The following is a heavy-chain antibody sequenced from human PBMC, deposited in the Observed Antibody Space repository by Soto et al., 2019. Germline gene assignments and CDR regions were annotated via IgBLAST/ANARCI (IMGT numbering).Heavy chain of an antibody. J-gene: IGHJ5*02. Sequence: QVQLVQSGAEVKKPGASVKVSCKASGYTFTSYAISWVRQSPGQGLEWMGWINAYNSHTNYAQKLQGRVTMTTDTSSSTAYMELRSLRSDDRAVYYCARDSAPNYLWGQGTLVTVSS. CDR3: ARDSAPNYL. CDR2: INAYNSHT. D-gene: IGHD7-27*01. V-gene: IGHV1-18*01. CDR1: GYTFTSYA.